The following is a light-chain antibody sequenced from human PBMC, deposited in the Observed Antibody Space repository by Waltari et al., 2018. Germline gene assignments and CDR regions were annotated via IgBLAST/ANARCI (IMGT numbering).Light chain of an antibody. CDR1: SSNIGNND. V-gene: IGLV1-51*01. CDR2: DNN. J-gene: IGLJ2*01. CDR3: GTWDSGLTRVV. Sequence: QSVLTQPPSVSAAPGQTVTISCSGSSSNIGNNDVSWYQHVPGTAPKLPIYDNNKRPSGIPDRFSGSESGTSATLDISGLQSGDEADYYCGTWDSGLTRVVFGGGTKLTVL.